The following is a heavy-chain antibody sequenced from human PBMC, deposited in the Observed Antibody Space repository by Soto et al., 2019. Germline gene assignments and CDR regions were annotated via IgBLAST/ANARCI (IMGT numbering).Heavy chain of an antibody. D-gene: IGHD6-19*01. CDR2: ISGSGGST. CDR1: GFTFSNYA. J-gene: IGHJ4*02. V-gene: IGHV3-23*01. Sequence: EVQLLESGGGLVQPGGSLRLSCAALGFTFSNYAMNWVRQAPGKGLEWVSVISGSGGSTYYADSVKGRFTISRDNSKNTLYLQMNSLRGEDTAVYYCARRSSGWYFDYWGQGTLVTVSS. CDR3: ARRSSGWYFDY.